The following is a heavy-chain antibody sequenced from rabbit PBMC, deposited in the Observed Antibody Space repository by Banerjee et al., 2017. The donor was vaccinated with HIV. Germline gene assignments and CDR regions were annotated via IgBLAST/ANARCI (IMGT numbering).Heavy chain of an antibody. D-gene: IGHD1-1*01. CDR2: IVAGDSGSSDT. V-gene: IGHV1S45*01. Sequence: QEQLVESGGDLVQPEGSLTLTCTASGFTISSSYWICWVRQAPGKGLEWIACIVAGDSGSSDTRYATWAKGRFTISKTSSTTVTLQMTSLTAADTATYFCARWYNYNGFKLWGPGTLVTVS. CDR3: ARWYNYNGFKL. J-gene: IGHJ4*01. CDR1: GFTISSSYW.